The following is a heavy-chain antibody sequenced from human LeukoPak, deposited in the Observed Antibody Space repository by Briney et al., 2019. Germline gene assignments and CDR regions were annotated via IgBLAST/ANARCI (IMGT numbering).Heavy chain of an antibody. J-gene: IGHJ4*02. CDR3: ARLQLYIWTVNYPRYFDY. V-gene: IGHV5-51*01. Sequence: GESLKISCKGSGYSFTSYWIGWVRQMPGKGLEWMGIIYPGDSDTRYSPSFQGQVTISADKSISTAYLQWSSLKASDTAMYYFARLQLYIWTVNYPRYFDYGAREPWSPSPQ. CDR2: IYPGDSDT. CDR1: GYSFTSYW. D-gene: IGHD3-9*01.